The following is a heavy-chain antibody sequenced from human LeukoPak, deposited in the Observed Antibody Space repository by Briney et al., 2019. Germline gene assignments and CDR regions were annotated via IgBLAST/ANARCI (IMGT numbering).Heavy chain of an antibody. CDR3: ARGPFTIFGPLPDY. CDR1: GYTFTGYY. CDR2: INPNSGGT. D-gene: IGHD3-3*01. V-gene: IGHV1-2*02. Sequence: GESLKISCQGSGYTFTGYYMHWVRQAPGQGLEWMGWINPNSGGTNYAQKFQGRVTMTRDTSISTAYMELSRLRSDDTAVYYCARGPFTIFGPLPDYWGQGTLVTVSS. J-gene: IGHJ4*02.